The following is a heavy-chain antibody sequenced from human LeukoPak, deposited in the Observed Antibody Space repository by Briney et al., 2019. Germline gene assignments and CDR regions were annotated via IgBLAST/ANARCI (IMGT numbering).Heavy chain of an antibody. CDR3: AKVVRQSWGYADY. CDR1: GFTFSSYE. J-gene: IGHJ4*02. V-gene: IGHV3-48*03. Sequence: GGSLRLSCAASGFTFSSYEMNWVRQAPGKGLEWVSYISSSGSTIYYADSVKGRFAVSRDNSKNTVYLQVNSLGAQDTAVYYCAKVVRQSWGYADYWGQGTLVTVSS. CDR2: ISSSGSTI. D-gene: IGHD3-16*01.